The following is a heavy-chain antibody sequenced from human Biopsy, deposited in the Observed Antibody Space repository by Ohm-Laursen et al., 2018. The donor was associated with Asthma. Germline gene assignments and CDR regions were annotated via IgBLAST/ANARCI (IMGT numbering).Heavy chain of an antibody. V-gene: IGHV1-69*13. CDR2: IIPIFGPT. Sequence: SVKVSCKVSGGTVSSNSINWVRQAPGQGLEWMGRIIPIFGPTNYAQKFQGRVTISADDSTSTAYMELSSLSSEDTALYYCARGPEYVRSSGALDYWGQGTLVTVSS. CDR3: ARGPEYVRSSGALDY. CDR1: GGTVSSNS. J-gene: IGHJ4*02. D-gene: IGHD2-2*01.